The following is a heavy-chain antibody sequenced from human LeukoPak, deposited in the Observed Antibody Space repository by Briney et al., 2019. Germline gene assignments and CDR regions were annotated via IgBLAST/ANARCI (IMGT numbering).Heavy chain of an antibody. D-gene: IGHD5-24*01. CDR1: GFTFSSYS. CDR3: AKDRGGGSQLGDAYDV. J-gene: IGHJ3*01. Sequence: GGSLRLSCAASGFTFSSYSINWVRQAPGKGLEWVSSISSSSSYIYYADSVKGRFTISRDNVRKSLYLQMNSLRIEDTALYYCAKDRGGGSQLGDAYDVWGQGTMVSVSS. V-gene: IGHV3-21*04. CDR2: ISSSSSYI.